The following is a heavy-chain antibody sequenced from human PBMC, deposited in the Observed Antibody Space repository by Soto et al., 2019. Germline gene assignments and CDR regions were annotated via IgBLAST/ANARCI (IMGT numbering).Heavy chain of an antibody. Sequence: EVQLLESGGGLVQPGGSLRLSCAASGFTFSSYAMKWVRQAPGKGLEWVSLIGGSGTPTYYADFVKGRFTISRDNSGNTLFLEMYSLRADDTSVYYCARYIPGVRYYGMDVWGQGTTVTVSS. J-gene: IGHJ6*02. CDR1: GFTFSSYA. CDR3: ARYIPGVRYYGMDV. CDR2: IGGSGTPT. V-gene: IGHV3-23*01. D-gene: IGHD2-2*01.